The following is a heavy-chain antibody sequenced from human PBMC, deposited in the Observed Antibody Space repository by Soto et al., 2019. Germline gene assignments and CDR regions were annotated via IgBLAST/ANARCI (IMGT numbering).Heavy chain of an antibody. J-gene: IGHJ5*02. D-gene: IGHD6-13*01. CDR2: INHSGST. V-gene: IGHV4-34*01. Sequence: SLTCAVYGGSFSGYYWSWIRQPPGKGLEWIGEINHSGSTNYNPSLKSRVTISVDTSKNQFSLKLSSVTAADTAVYYCARGRSSSWENWFDPWGQGTLVTVSS. CDR3: ARGRSSSWENWFDP. CDR1: GGSFSGYY.